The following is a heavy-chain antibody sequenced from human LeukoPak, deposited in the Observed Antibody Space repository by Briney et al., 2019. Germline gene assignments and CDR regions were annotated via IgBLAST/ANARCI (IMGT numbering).Heavy chain of an antibody. CDR2: ISGSGGST. CDR1: GFTFSSYA. CDR3: ARDFFPIVDSSWYEIGY. Sequence: GGSLRLSCAASGFTFSSYAMSWVRQAPGKGLEWVSAISGSGGSTYYADSVKGRFTISRDNSKNTLYLQMNSLRSEDTAVYYCARDFFPIVDSSWYEIGYWGQGTLVTVSS. J-gene: IGHJ4*02. D-gene: IGHD6-13*01. V-gene: IGHV3-23*01.